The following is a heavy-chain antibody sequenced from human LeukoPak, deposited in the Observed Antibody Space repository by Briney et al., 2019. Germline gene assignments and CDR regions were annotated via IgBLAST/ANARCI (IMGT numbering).Heavy chain of an antibody. D-gene: IGHD4-17*01. Sequence: SVKVYCKASGGTFSSYAISWARQAPGQGLEWMGRIVPIFGIANYAQKFQGRVTITADKSTSTSYMELSSLRSEDTAVYYCAPDWAYGDHGGVWFDPWGQGTLVTVSS. CDR2: IVPIFGIA. CDR3: APDWAYGDHGGVWFDP. J-gene: IGHJ5*02. CDR1: GGTFSSYA. V-gene: IGHV1-69*04.